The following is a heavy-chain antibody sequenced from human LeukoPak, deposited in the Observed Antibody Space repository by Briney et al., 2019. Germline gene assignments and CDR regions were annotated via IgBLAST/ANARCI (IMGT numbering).Heavy chain of an antibody. CDR1: RFTFTNYS. Sequence: GGSLRLSCAASRFTFTNYSMSWVRQAPGKGLEWVSVIYSGGTTYYANSVKGRFIISRDNSNNTLFLQMNSLRVGDTAVYYCARASPYNYGPDGDAFDIWGQGTMVTVSS. V-gene: IGHV3-66*01. CDR2: IYSGGTT. J-gene: IGHJ3*02. D-gene: IGHD5-24*01. CDR3: ARASPYNYGPDGDAFDI.